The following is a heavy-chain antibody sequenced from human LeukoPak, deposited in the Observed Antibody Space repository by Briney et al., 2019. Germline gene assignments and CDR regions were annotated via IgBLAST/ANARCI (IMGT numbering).Heavy chain of an antibody. CDR2: INPSGGST. D-gene: IGHD3-10*01. CDR1: GYTFTSYY. J-gene: IGHJ5*02. Sequence: ASVKVSCKASGYTFTSYYMHWVRQAPGQGLEWMGIINPSGGSTSYAQKFQGRVTMTRNTSISTAYMELSSLRSEDTAVYYCASSPMVRGVIRRGLRNWFDPWGQGTLVTVSS. CDR3: ASSPMVRGVIRRGLRNWFDP. V-gene: IGHV1-46*01.